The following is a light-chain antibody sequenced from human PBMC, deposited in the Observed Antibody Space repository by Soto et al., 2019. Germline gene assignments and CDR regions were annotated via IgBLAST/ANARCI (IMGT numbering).Light chain of an antibody. J-gene: IGKJ2*01. Sequence: EIVMTQSPATLSVSPGERATLSCRASQSVSSKLAWFQQKPGQAPSLLIYYVSTRATGVPVRFSGSGSGTEFTLTINSLQAEDVAVYYCQQYNNWPHTVGQGTKLEIK. V-gene: IGKV3-15*01. CDR3: QQYNNWPHT. CDR1: QSVSSK. CDR2: YVS.